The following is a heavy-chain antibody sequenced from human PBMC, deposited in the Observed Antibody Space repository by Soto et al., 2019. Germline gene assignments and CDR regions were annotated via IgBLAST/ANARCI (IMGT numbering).Heavy chain of an antibody. CDR1: GYIFVNYG. D-gene: IGHD3-16*01. V-gene: IGHV1-18*01. CDR2: ISPYSGNT. CDR3: AMVDNYVAPTPQDV. Sequence: QVQLVQSGDEVRKPGSSVKVSCKASGYIFVNYGIAWVRQAPGQGLEWMGWISPYSGNTHYASKFQGRLTLTTDTSTSTAYMSLGFMTSDSTAVYYSAMVDNYVAPTPQDVWGQGTTVTVSS. J-gene: IGHJ6*02.